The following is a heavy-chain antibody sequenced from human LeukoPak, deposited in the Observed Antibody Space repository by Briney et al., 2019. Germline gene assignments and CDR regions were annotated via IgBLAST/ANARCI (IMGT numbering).Heavy chain of an antibody. D-gene: IGHD2-2*01. CDR1: GYTFTSYD. V-gene: IGHV1-8*01. Sequence: ASVKVSCKASGYTFTSYDINWVRQATGQGLEWMGWMNPNSGNTGYAQKFQGRVTMTRNTSISTAYMELSSLRSEDTAVYYCARGCGTSCYANCFDPWGQGTLVTVSS. J-gene: IGHJ5*02. CDR2: MNPNSGNT. CDR3: ARGCGTSCYANCFDP.